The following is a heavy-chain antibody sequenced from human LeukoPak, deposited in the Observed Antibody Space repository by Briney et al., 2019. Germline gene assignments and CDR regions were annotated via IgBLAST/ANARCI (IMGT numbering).Heavy chain of an antibody. CDR2: ISSLGTYI. V-gene: IGHV3-21*01. CDR1: GFTFSDYN. Sequence: GVSLRLSCAVSGFTFSDYNMNWVRQAPGKGLEWVSSISSLGTYIYYADSVKGRFTISRDSGNNSLSLQMNSLRAEDTAVYYCARVAGFCSSSRCYSDYWGQGTLVTVSS. CDR3: ARVAGFCSSSRCYSDY. J-gene: IGHJ4*02. D-gene: IGHD2-2*02.